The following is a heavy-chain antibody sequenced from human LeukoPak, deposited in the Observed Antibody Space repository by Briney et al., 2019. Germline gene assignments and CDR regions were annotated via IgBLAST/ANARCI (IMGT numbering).Heavy chain of an antibody. CDR1: GYSFTSYC. CDR2: IYPGDSGP. J-gene: IGHJ3*01. CDR3: GMSGDRVPLQDDVFDV. V-gene: IGHV5-51*01. Sequence: GEPLKISCKVSGYSFTSYCIGWVRQMPGKGLEWMGIIYPGDSGPTYSPSFQGQVTISVDKSINTAYLQWSSLQASDTAMYYCGMSGDRVPLQDDVFDVWGQGAMVTVST. D-gene: IGHD1-26*01.